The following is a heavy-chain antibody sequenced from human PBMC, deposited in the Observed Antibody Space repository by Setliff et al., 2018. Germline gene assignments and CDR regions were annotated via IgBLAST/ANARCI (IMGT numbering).Heavy chain of an antibody. V-gene: IGHV3-33*01. Sequence: LRLSCGASGFTFSTHAMHWVRQAPGKGLEWVAMIWFDGSNTHYPVSVKGRFTVSRDNSKNMVYLQMNSLRVDDTAVYYCVRDPPNSGWAFDYWGQGTLVTVSS. CDR1: GFTFSTHA. J-gene: IGHJ4*02. CDR3: VRDPPNSGWAFDY. D-gene: IGHD6-19*01. CDR2: IWFDGSNT.